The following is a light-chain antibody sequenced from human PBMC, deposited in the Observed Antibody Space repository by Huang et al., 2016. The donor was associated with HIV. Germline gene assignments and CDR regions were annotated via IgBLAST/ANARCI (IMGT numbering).Light chain of an antibody. J-gene: IGKJ2*01. CDR1: QSVSST. CDR3: QHYNNWPPKYT. Sequence: EIVMTQPPATLSVSPGERATLSCTASQSVSSTLVWYQQKPGQSPRLLIYGASTRASGIPARFSGSGSGTEFTLTISRLEPEDFAVYYCQHYNNWPPKYTFGQGTKLEI. CDR2: GAS. V-gene: IGKV3-15*01.